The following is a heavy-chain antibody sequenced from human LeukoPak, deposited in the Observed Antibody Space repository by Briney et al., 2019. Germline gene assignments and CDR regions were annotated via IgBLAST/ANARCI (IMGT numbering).Heavy chain of an antibody. V-gene: IGHV4-59*12. CDR3: ATAYSSSWFHRRWFDP. J-gene: IGHJ5*02. CDR1: GGSISSYY. Sequence: SETLSLTCTVSGGSISSYYWSWIRQPPGKGLEWIGYIYYSGSTNYNPSLKSRVTISVDTSKNQFSLKLSSVTAADTGVYYCATAYSSSWFHRRWFDPWGQGTRVTVSS. CDR2: IYYSGST. D-gene: IGHD6-13*01.